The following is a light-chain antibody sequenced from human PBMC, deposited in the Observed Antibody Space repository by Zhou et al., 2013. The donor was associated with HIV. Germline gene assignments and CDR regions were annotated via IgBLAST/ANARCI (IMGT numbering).Light chain of an antibody. CDR1: QSVSSY. Sequence: EIVLTQSPATLSLSPGERATLSCGASQSVSSYLAWYQQKPGQAPRLLIYGASNRATGIPARFSGSGSGTDFTLTISSLEPEDFAVYYCQQRSNWPPLTFGGGTKVEIK. V-gene: IGKV3-11*01. J-gene: IGKJ4*01. CDR2: GAS. CDR3: QQRSNWPPLT.